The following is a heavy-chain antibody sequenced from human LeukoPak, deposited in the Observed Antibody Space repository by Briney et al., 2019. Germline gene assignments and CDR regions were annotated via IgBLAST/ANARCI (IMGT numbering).Heavy chain of an antibody. CDR3: ARVPETGYHLYFDY. D-gene: IGHD3-9*01. J-gene: IGHJ4*02. V-gene: IGHV4-61*02. CDR2: IYTSGST. CDR1: GGSISSGSYY. Sequence: SETLSLTCTVSGGSISSGSYYWSWIRQPAGKGLEWIGRIYTSGSTNYNPSLKSRVTISVDTSKNQFSLKLSSVTAADTAVYYCARVPETGYHLYFDYWGQGTLVTVSS.